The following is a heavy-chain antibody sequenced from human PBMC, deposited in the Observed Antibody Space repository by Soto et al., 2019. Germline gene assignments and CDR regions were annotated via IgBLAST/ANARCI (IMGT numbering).Heavy chain of an antibody. J-gene: IGHJ4*02. CDR1: GFTFSSYS. V-gene: IGHV3-21*01. D-gene: IGHD5-18*01. Sequence: EVQLVESGGGLVKPGGSLRLSCAASGFTFSSYSMNWVRQAPGKGLEWVSSISSGSSYIYYADSVKGRFTISRDNAKNSLYLQMHSLRAEDTAVYYCARDKTAGGYSSLDYWGQGTLVTVSS. CDR3: ARDKTAGGYSSLDY. CDR2: ISSGSSYI.